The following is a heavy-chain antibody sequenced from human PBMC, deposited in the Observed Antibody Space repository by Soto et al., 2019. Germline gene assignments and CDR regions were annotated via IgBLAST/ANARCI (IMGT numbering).Heavy chain of an antibody. V-gene: IGHV3-11*01. CDR2: ISSSGSTM. D-gene: IGHD3-3*01. J-gene: IGHJ6*02. CDR3: VRVGSGHPLYYYYGVDV. Sequence: QVQLVESGGGLVKPGGSLRLSCAASGFTFSDFYMSWIRQAPGKGLEWVSYISSSGSTMYYADSVKGRFTISRDNAKKSLFLQMNSLRAEDTAVYYCVRVGSGHPLYYYYGVDVWGQGTTVTVSS. CDR1: GFTFSDFY.